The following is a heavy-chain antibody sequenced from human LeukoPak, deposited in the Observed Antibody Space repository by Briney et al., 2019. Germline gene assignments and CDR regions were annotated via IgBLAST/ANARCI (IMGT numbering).Heavy chain of an antibody. CDR3: AKGSRSSRPYYFDF. J-gene: IGHJ4*02. Sequence: GGSLRLSCVASGFTFNNYAMSWVRQAPGKGLEWVSAITDSGGDTYHADSVKGRFTISRDNSKNTLFLQMNSLGVEDSAVYYCAKGSRSSRPYYFDFWGQGTLVTVSS. D-gene: IGHD3-10*01. V-gene: IGHV3-23*01. CDR1: GFTFNNYA. CDR2: ITDSGGDT.